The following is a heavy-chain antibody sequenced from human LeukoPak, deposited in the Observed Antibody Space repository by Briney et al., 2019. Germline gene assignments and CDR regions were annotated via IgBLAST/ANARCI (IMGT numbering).Heavy chain of an antibody. CDR2: IIPIFGTA. V-gene: IGHV1-69*05. J-gene: IGHJ6*03. D-gene: IGHD3-10*01. CDR1: GGTFSSYA. CDR3: ARDSSIGSGRQHDYYYYYYMDV. Sequence: ASVTVSCKASGGTFSSYAISWVRQAPGQGLEWMGVIIPIFGTANYAQKFQGRVTITTDESTSTAYMELSSLRSEDTAVYYCARDSSIGSGRQHDYYYYYYMDVWGKGTTVTVSS.